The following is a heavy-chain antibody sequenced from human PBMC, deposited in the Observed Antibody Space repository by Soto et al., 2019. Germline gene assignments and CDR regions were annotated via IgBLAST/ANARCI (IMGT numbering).Heavy chain of an antibody. V-gene: IGHV1-69*06. D-gene: IGHD6-19*01. Sequence: QVQLVQSGAEVKKPGSSVKVSCKASGGTFSSYAISWVRQAPGQGLEWMGGIIPIFGTANYAQKFQGRVTITADKSTSTAYMELSSLRSEDTAVYYCARDPPGIAEADWGGIYGMDVWGQGTTVTVSS. CDR3: ARDPPGIAEADWGGIYGMDV. CDR1: GGTFSSYA. CDR2: IIPIFGTA. J-gene: IGHJ6*02.